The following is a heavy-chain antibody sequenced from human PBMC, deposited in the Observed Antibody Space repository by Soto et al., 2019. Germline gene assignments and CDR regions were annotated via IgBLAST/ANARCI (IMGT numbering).Heavy chain of an antibody. CDR2: IIPIFGTA. CDR3: ARVSGYSSSWPYYYGMDV. Sequence: GASVKVSCKASGGTFSSYAISWVRQAPGQGLEWMGGIIPIFGTANYAQKFQGRVTITADESTSTAYTELSSLRSEDTAVYYCARVSGYSSSWPYYYGMDVWGQGTTVTVSS. CDR1: GGTFSSYA. J-gene: IGHJ6*02. V-gene: IGHV1-69*13. D-gene: IGHD6-13*01.